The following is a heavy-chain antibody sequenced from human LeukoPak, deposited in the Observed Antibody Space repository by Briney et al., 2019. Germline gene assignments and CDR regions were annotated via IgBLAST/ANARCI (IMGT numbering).Heavy chain of an antibody. J-gene: IGHJ4*02. CDR2: IRSSSITI. D-gene: IGHD5-24*01. CDR1: GFTFSDYP. V-gene: IGHV3-48*01. Sequence: GGSLRLSCAASGFTFSDYPMNWVRQAPGKGLEWVAHIRSSSITISYADSVKGRFTISRDNSKNTLYLQVNSLRAADTAIYYCAKVQEMDTILPPFHYWGQGTLVTVSS. CDR3: AKVQEMDTILPPFHY.